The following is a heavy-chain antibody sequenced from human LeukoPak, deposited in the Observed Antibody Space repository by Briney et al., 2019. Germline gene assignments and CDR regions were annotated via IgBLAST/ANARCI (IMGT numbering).Heavy chain of an antibody. D-gene: IGHD5-12*01. CDR3: ARSGELSGYDFYY. CDR2: ISSSSSYI. J-gene: IGHJ4*02. Sequence: GGSLTLSCAPSGFTFSSYCMNWVRQPPGKGLEWVSSISSSSSYIYYAEPVKGRFTISRDNAKNSLYLQMNSLRAEDTAVYYCARSGELSGYDFYYWVQGTLVTVSS. V-gene: IGHV3-21*01. CDR1: GFTFSSYC.